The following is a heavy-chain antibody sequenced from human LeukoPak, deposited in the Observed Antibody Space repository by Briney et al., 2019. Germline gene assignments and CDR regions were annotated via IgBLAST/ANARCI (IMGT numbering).Heavy chain of an antibody. J-gene: IGHJ4*02. V-gene: IGHV3-9*01. CDR2: ISWNSGSI. D-gene: IGHD3-22*01. CDR1: GFTFDDYA. Sequence: PGGSLRLSCAASGFTFDDYAMHWVRQAPGKGLEWVSGISWNSGSIGYVDSVKGRFTISRDNAKNSLYLQMNSLRAEDTALYYCAKAPYYSDSSGYSYFDHWGQGTLVTVSS. CDR3: AKAPYYSDSSGYSYFDH.